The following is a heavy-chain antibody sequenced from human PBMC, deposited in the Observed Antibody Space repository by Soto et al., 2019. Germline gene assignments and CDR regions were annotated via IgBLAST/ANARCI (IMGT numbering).Heavy chain of an antibody. J-gene: IGHJ3*02. Sequence: ASVKVSCKASGYTFTGYYMHWVRQAPGQGLEWMGWINPNSGGTNYAQKFQGWVTMTRDTSISTAYMELSRLRSDDTAVYYCARAGIGDGYNFSFDAFDIWGQGTMVTVSS. CDR1: GYTFTGYY. CDR2: INPNSGGT. CDR3: ARAGIGDGYNFSFDAFDI. V-gene: IGHV1-2*04. D-gene: IGHD5-12*01.